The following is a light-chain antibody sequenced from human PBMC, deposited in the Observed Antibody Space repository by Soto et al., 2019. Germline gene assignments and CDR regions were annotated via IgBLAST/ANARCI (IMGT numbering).Light chain of an antibody. V-gene: IGKV3-20*01. CDR3: QHYDWSLTWT. CDR1: QTVSTSF. Sequence: EIVLTQSPGTLSLSPGERATLSCRASQTVSTSFLAWYQQKRGQAPRLLIYGASTRATGVPDRFTGSGSGTDFTLTISELEPEDFGVYYCQHYDWSLTWTFGPGTKVEVK. CDR2: GAS. J-gene: IGKJ1*01.